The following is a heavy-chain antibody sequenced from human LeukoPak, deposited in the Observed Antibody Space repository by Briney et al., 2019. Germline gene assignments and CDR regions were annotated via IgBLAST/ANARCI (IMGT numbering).Heavy chain of an antibody. J-gene: IGHJ4*02. CDR3: AKGRGYSGYDCIDY. CDR2: ISGSGGST. D-gene: IGHD5-12*01. Sequence: GGSLRLSCAASGFTFSSYAMSWVRQAPGKGLEWVSAISGSGGSTYYADSVKGRFTISGDNSKNTLYLQMNSLRAEDTAVYYCAKGRGYSGYDCIDYWGQGTLVTVSS. CDR1: GFTFSSYA. V-gene: IGHV3-23*01.